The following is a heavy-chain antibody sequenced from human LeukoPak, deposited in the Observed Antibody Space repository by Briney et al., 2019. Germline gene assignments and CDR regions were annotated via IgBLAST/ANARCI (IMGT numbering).Heavy chain of an antibody. Sequence: SETLSLTCTVSGGSISSYYWSWIRQPAGKGLDWIGRIYTSGSTNYNPSLKSRVTMSVDTSKNQFSLKLSSVTAADTAVYYCARERVNLAAAGDFDYWGQGTLVTVSS. J-gene: IGHJ4*02. V-gene: IGHV4-4*07. D-gene: IGHD6-13*01. CDR1: GGSISSYY. CDR3: ARERVNLAAAGDFDY. CDR2: IYTSGST.